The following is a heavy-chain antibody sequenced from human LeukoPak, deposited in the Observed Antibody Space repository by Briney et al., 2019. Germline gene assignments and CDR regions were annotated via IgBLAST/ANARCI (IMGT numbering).Heavy chain of an antibody. CDR1: GFTVSSNY. CDR2: IYSGGST. J-gene: IGHJ4*02. Sequence: GGSLRLSCVASGFTVSSNYMSWVRQAPGKGLEWVSVIYSGGSTYYADSVKGRFTISRDNSKNTLYLQMNSLRAEDTAVYYCARLSGTRDSDYWGQGTLVTVSS. V-gene: IGHV3-66*04. D-gene: IGHD1-1*01. CDR3: ARLSGTRDSDY.